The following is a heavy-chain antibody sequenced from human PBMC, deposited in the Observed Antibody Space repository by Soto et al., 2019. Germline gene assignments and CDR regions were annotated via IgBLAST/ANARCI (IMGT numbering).Heavy chain of an antibody. CDR1: GCSVSNRNYY. CDR2: VYYRGRS. V-gene: IGHV4-39*01. D-gene: IGHD2-8*01. Sequence: PXEALSLTCTVSGCSVSNRNYYWGWIRQSPGKGLEWIGSVYYRGRSYSKSSVKSRVTISVDTSKNQFSLNLNSVTASDTAVYYCVSQRTSVLTQAYFDSWGPGALVTVSS. J-gene: IGHJ4*02. CDR3: VSQRTSVLTQAYFDS.